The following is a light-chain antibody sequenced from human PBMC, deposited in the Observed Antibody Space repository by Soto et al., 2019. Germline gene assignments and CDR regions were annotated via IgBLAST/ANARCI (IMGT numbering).Light chain of an antibody. Sequence: EIVMTQSPATLSVSAGERATLSCRASQSVKSNLAWYQQRPGQAPRVLIYGASTRATGFPARFSGSGSGTEFTLTISSLQSEDFAVYYCQQYNNWPLTFGGGTKVEIK. CDR3: QQYNNWPLT. V-gene: IGKV3-15*01. J-gene: IGKJ4*01. CDR1: QSVKSN. CDR2: GAS.